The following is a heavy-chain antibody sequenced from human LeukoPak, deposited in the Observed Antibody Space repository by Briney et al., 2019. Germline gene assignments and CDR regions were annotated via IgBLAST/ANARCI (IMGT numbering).Heavy chain of an antibody. Sequence: ASVTVSCKASGYTFTSYDINWVRQATGQGLEWMGWMNPNSGNTGYAQKFQGRVTMTRNTSISTAYMELSSLRSEDTAVYYCARGVDTAMVTDYWGQGTLVTVSS. CDR3: ARGVDTAMVTDY. J-gene: IGHJ4*02. CDR2: MNPNSGNT. D-gene: IGHD5-18*01. V-gene: IGHV1-8*01. CDR1: GYTFTSYD.